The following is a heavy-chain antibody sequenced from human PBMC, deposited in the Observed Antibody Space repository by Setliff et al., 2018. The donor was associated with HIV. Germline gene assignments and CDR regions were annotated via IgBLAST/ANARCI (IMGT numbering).Heavy chain of an antibody. CDR2: IYHSGIV. Sequence: ETLSLTCAVYGAPFNGYYWAWIRQSPAKGLEWIGEIYHSGIVNYNPSLQSRVTISTDTSKNQFSLRLNSVTVADTAVYYCARVRLRVPPSIFDYWGMGSLITVSS. D-gene: IGHD2-2*01. CDR3: ARVRLRVPPSIFDY. CDR1: GAPFNGYY. V-gene: IGHV4-34*01. J-gene: IGHJ4*02.